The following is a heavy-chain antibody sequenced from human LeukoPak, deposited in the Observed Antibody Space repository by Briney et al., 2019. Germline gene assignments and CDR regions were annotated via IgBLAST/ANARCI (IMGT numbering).Heavy chain of an antibody. Sequence: PGGSLRLSRVASGFTFSSYSMNWVRQAPGKGLDWISGINSDSSAIYYADSVKGRFTISRDNAKNSLYLQMNSLRAEDTAVYYCARSYTGYDLWGQGTLVTVSS. CDR2: INSDSSAI. V-gene: IGHV3-48*01. J-gene: IGHJ4*02. CDR3: ARSYTGYDL. CDR1: GFTFSSYS. D-gene: IGHD5-12*01.